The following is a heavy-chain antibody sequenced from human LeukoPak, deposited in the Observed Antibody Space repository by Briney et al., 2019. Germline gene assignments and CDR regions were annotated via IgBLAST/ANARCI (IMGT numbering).Heavy chain of an antibody. Sequence: GGSLRLSCAASGLTFSIYSMNWVRQAPGKGLEWVSSISSSSSYIYYADSVKGRFTISRDDAKNSLYLQMNSLRAEDTAVYYCARDKWVAFDIWGQGTMVTVSS. CDR3: ARDKWVAFDI. J-gene: IGHJ3*02. D-gene: IGHD1-26*01. CDR2: ISSSSSYI. CDR1: GLTFSIYS. V-gene: IGHV3-21*03.